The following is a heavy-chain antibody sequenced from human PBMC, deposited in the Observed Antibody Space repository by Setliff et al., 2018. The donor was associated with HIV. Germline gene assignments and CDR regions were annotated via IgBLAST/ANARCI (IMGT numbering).Heavy chain of an antibody. CDR3: ARGGASSHWLGP. J-gene: IGHJ5*02. Sequence: KSSETLSLTCTVSGVSISAYFWSWIRQSPEKGLEWIGYIDNSGNTNYSPSFKSRVTISVDTSMNQFSLKLTSVTAADTAIYYCARGGASSHWLGPWGKGILVTVSS. CDR2: IDNSGNT. CDR1: GVSISAYF. D-gene: IGHD3-10*01. V-gene: IGHV4-59*01.